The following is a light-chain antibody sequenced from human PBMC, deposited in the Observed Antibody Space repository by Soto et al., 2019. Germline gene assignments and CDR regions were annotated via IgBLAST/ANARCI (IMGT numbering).Light chain of an antibody. CDR1: QSVGSNY. CDR2: GAS. Sequence: ENVLTHSPGTLSLSPGERATLSCRASQSVGSNYVAWYQHKPGQAPSLLMYGASTRATGIPDRFSGGGSGTDFTLTISRLEPEDFAVYYCQQYGSSPWTFGRGTKVEIK. CDR3: QQYGSSPWT. J-gene: IGKJ1*01. V-gene: IGKV3-20*01.